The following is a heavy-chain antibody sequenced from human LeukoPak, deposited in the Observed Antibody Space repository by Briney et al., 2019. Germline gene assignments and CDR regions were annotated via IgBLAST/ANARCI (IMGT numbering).Heavy chain of an antibody. V-gene: IGHV3-23*01. CDR1: GFTFSSYA. CDR3: AKSAPTYYDILTGRLLYFDY. CDR2: ISGSGGST. D-gene: IGHD3-9*01. Sequence: PGGSLRLSYAASGFTFSSYAMSWVRQAPGKGLEWVSAISGSGGSTYYADSVKGRFTISRDNSKNTLYLQMNSLRAEDTAVYYCAKSAPTYYDILTGRLLYFDYWGQGTLVTVSS. J-gene: IGHJ4*02.